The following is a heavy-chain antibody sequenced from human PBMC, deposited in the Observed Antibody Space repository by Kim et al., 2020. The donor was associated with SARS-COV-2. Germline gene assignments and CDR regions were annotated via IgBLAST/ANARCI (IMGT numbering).Heavy chain of an antibody. V-gene: IGHV4-59*13. J-gene: IGHJ6*02. CDR3: AGDPSVWEIYPGYGMDV. CDR1: GGSISNYY. D-gene: IGHD3-16*01. CDR2: ISSSGST. Sequence: SETLSLTCTVSGGSISNYYWSWIRQPPGKGLEWIGYISSSGSTNYNPSLKSRVTISVDTSKNQFSLKLSSVTAADTAVYFCAGDPSVWEIYPGYGMDVWGQGTTVTVSS.